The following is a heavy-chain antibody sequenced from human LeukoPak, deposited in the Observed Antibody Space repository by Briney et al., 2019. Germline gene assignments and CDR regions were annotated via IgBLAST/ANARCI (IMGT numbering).Heavy chain of an antibody. CDR3: ASGDTTGYSGDAFNI. Sequence: LRLSCVASGFTFSRYGMHWVRQAPGKGVEWVAIIWYDGSNKHYADSVKGRFTISRDTSKNTLYLQMDSLRAEDTAVYYCASGDTTGYSGDAFNIWGQGTMVTVSS. CDR2: IWYDGSNK. V-gene: IGHV3-33*03. D-gene: IGHD3-22*01. CDR1: GFTFSRYG. J-gene: IGHJ3*02.